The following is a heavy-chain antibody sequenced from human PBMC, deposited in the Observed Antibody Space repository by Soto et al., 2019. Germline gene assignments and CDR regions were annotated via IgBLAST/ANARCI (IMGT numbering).Heavy chain of an antibody. Sequence: QVQLVESGGGVVQPGRSLRLSCAASGFTFSSYAMHWVRQAPGKGLEWVAVISYDGSNKYYADSVKGRFTISRDNSKNTLYLQMNSLRAEDTAVYYCARSGVVLRLGELSLYGLFAFDIWGQGTMVTVSS. V-gene: IGHV3-30-3*01. CDR3: ARSGVVLRLGELSLYGLFAFDI. J-gene: IGHJ3*02. CDR2: ISYDGSNK. D-gene: IGHD3-16*02. CDR1: GFTFSSYA.